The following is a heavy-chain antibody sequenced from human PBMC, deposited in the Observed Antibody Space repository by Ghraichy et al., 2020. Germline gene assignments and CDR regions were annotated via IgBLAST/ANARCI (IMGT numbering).Heavy chain of an antibody. D-gene: IGHD3-22*01. CDR2: IWYDGSNK. Sequence: GGSLRLSCAASGFTFSSYGMHWVRQAPGKGLEWVAVIWYDGSNKYYVDSVKGRFTISRDNSKNTLYLQMNSLRAEDTAVYYCARADSSGNYYEVFDYWGQGTLVTVSS. J-gene: IGHJ4*02. V-gene: IGHV3-33*01. CDR1: GFTFSSYG. CDR3: ARADSSGNYYEVFDY.